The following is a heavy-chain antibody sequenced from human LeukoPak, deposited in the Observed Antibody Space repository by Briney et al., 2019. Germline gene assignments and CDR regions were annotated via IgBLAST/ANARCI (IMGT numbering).Heavy chain of an antibody. D-gene: IGHD3-10*01. V-gene: IGHV1-18*01. Sequence: ASVKVSCKASGYTFTSYGISWVRQAPGQGLEWMGWISAYNGNTNYAQKLQGRVTMTTDTSTSTAYMELRSLRSDDTDVYYCAREYYYGSGSYPTRASDPWGQGTLVTVSS. CDR1: GYTFTSYG. CDR2: ISAYNGNT. J-gene: IGHJ5*02. CDR3: AREYYYGSGSYPTRASDP.